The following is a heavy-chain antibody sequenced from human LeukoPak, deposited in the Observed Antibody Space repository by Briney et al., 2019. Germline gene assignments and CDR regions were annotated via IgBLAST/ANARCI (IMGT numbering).Heavy chain of an antibody. CDR1: GYTFASDD. D-gene: IGHD6-13*01. CDR3: ARRIAAAGIASFDP. Sequence: ASVKVSCKASGYTFASDDINWVRQATGQGLECMGWMNPNSGNTGYAQKFQGRVTMTRNTSISTAYMELSSLRSEDTAVYYCARRIAAAGIASFDPWGQGTLVTVSS. J-gene: IGHJ5*02. CDR2: MNPNSGNT. V-gene: IGHV1-8*01.